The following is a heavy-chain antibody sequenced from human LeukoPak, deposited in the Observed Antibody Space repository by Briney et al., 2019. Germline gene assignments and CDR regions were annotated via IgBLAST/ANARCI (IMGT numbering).Heavy chain of an antibody. V-gene: IGHV7-4-1*02. CDR3: ARTMVRGVMVFYYYMDV. CDR1: GYTFTSYA. D-gene: IGHD3-10*01. J-gene: IGHJ6*03. Sequence: GASVKVSCKASGYTFTSYAMNWVRQAPGQGLEWMGWINTNTGNPTYAQGFTGRFVFSLDTSVSTAYLQISSLKAEDTAVYYCARTMVRGVMVFYYYMDVWGKGTTVTVSS. CDR2: INTNTGNP.